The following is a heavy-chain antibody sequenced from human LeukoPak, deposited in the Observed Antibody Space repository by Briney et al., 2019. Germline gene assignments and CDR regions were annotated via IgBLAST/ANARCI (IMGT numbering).Heavy chain of an antibody. CDR1: GFTFSSYS. V-gene: IGHV3-48*04. CDR3: ARVRSGTWNGYEY. J-gene: IGHJ4*02. Sequence: GGSLRLSCAASGFTFSSYSMNWVRQAPGKGLEWVSYISSSSSSTIYYADSVKGRFTISRDNAKNTLYLQMDSLRAEDSAVYYCARVRSGTWNGYEYWGQGTLVTVSS. D-gene: IGHD3-3*01. CDR2: ISSSSSSTI.